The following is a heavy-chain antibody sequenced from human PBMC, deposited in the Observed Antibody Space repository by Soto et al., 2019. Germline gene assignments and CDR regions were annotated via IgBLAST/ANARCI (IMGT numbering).Heavy chain of an antibody. CDR3: TRHVDYYDSSGYYSFYYYGMDV. Sequence: PGGSLRLSCAASGFTFSGSAMHWVRQASGKGLEWVGRIRSKANSYATAYAASVKGRFTISRDDSKNTAYLQMNSLKTEDTAVYYCTRHVDYYDSSGYYSFYYYGMDVWGQGTTVTVSS. CDR1: GFTFSGSA. CDR2: IRSKANSYAT. V-gene: IGHV3-73*01. D-gene: IGHD3-22*01. J-gene: IGHJ6*02.